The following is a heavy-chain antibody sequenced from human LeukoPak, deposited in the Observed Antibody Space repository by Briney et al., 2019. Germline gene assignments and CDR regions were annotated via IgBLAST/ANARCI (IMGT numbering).Heavy chain of an antibody. CDR3: ARDSVAVRPGWFDP. J-gene: IGHJ5*02. D-gene: IGHD6-6*01. CDR1: GYTFTTYG. CDR2: ISVYNGDT. Sequence: GASVKVSCKPTGYTFTTYGISWVRQAPGQGLEWMGWISVYNGDTKCAQKFQGRVTMTTDTSTSTAYMELRSLRSDDTAVYYCARDSVAVRPGWFDPWGQGTLVTVSS. V-gene: IGHV1-18*01.